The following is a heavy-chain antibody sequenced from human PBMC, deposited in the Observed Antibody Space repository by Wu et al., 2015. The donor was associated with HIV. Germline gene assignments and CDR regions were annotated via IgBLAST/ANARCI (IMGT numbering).Heavy chain of an antibody. Sequence: VQLVQSGAEVKKPGSSVKVSCKASGGTFSSYAISWVRQAPGQGLEWMGRIIPIFGTANYAQKFQGRVTITADESTSTAYMELSSLRSEDTAVYYCASSPYYDSSGYLWWFDPWGQGTLVTVSS. D-gene: IGHD3-22*01. CDR2: IIPIFGTA. CDR3: ASSPYYDSSGYLWWFDP. V-gene: IGHV1-69*13. J-gene: IGHJ5*02. CDR1: GGTFSSYA.